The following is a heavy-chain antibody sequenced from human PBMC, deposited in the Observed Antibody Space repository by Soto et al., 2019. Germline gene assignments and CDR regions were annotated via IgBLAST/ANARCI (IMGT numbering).Heavy chain of an antibody. CDR3: ARDYRDGYFDY. CDR2: ISYDGSNK. Sequence: GGSLRLSCAASGLTFSSYAMHWVRQAPGKGLEWVAVISYDGSNKYYADSVKGRFTISRDNSKNTLYLQMNSLRAEDTAAYYCARDYRDGYFDYWGQGTLVTVSS. CDR1: GLTFSSYA. J-gene: IGHJ4*02. V-gene: IGHV3-30-3*01.